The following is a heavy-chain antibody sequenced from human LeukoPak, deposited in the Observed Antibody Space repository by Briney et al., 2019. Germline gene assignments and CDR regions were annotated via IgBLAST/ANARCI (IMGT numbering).Heavy chain of an antibody. J-gene: IGHJ6*03. CDR1: GGSFSGYY. D-gene: IGHD2-8*02. CDR2: INHSGST. Sequence: SETLSLTCAVYGGSFSGYYWSWIRQPPGKGLEWIGEINHSGSTNYNPSLKSRVTISVDTSKNQFSLKLRSVTAADTAVYYCARSGPHYYYYYMDVWGKGTTVTISS. CDR3: ARSGPHYYYYYMDV. V-gene: IGHV4-34*01.